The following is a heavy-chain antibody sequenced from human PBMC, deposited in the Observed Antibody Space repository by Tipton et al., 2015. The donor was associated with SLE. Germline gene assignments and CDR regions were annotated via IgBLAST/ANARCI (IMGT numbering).Heavy chain of an antibody. Sequence: TLSLTCTVSGGSISSYYWSWIRQPPGKGLEWVGYIYYSGSTNYNPSLKSRVTISVDTSKNQFSLKLSSVTAADTAVYCCARSAGYGSSWAHFDYWGQGTLVTVSS. D-gene: IGHD6-13*01. CDR1: GGSISSYY. CDR2: IYYSGST. V-gene: IGHV4-59*01. J-gene: IGHJ4*02. CDR3: ARSAGYGSSWAHFDY.